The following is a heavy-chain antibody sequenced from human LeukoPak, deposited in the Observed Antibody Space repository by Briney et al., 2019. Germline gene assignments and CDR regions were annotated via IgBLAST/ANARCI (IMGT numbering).Heavy chain of an antibody. D-gene: IGHD6-19*01. CDR2: IYYSGST. CDR3: ARVQYRIDWYSYYLDY. V-gene: IGHV4-61*01. J-gene: IGHJ4*02. CDR1: GGSVNSGSYY. Sequence: SETLSLTCTVSGGSVNSGSYYWSWIRQPPGKGLEWIGYIYYSGSTNYNPSLKSRVTISVDTSKNQFSLKLTSVTAADTAVYYCARVQYRIDWYSYYLDYWGQGTLVTVSS.